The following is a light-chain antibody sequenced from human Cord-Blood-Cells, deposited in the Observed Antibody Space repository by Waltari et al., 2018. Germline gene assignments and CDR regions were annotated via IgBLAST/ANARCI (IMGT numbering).Light chain of an antibody. CDR3: CSYAGSSTWV. J-gene: IGLJ3*02. CDR1: SSDVGSYNL. CDR2: EGS. Sequence: QSALTQPASVSGSTGQSITISCTGTSSDVGSYNLVSWYQQHPGKAPKLMIYEGSKRPAGGANRFSGSKSGNTASLTISGLQAEDEADYYCCSYAGSSTWVFGGGTKLTV. V-gene: IGLV2-23*01.